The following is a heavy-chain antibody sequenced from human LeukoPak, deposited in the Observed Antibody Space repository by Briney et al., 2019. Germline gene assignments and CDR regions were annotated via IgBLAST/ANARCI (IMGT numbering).Heavy chain of an antibody. J-gene: IGHJ5*02. D-gene: IGHD3-9*01. Sequence: ASVKVSCKASGYTFTGYYMHWVRQAPGQGLEWMGWINPNSGGTNYAQKFQGRVTMTRDTSISTAYMELSRLRSDDTAVYYCASSSYDILTGYSPEGWFDPWGQGTLVTVSS. CDR3: ASSSYDILTGYSPEGWFDP. CDR1: GYTFTGYY. V-gene: IGHV1-2*02. CDR2: INPNSGGT.